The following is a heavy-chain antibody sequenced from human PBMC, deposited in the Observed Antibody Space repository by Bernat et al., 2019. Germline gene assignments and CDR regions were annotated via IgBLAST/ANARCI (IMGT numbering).Heavy chain of an antibody. CDR2: IYYSGSA. CDR1: GGSISSGDYY. V-gene: IGHV4-30-4*01. CDR3: VRVHDGYRNDY. J-gene: IGHJ4*02. Sequence: QVQLQESGPGLVKPSQTLSLTCTVSGGSISSGDYYWSWIRQPPGKGLEWIGYIYYSGSAYYNPSLKSRVTTSVDTSKNQFSLKLSSVTAADTAVYYCVRVHDGYRNDYWGQGTLVTVSS. D-gene: IGHD5-24*01.